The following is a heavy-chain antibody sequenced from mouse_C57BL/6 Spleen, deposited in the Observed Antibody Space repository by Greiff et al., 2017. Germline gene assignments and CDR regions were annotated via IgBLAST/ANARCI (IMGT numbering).Heavy chain of an antibody. CDR2: IYPGSGST. CDR3: ARWGHYPNWGFAY. J-gene: IGHJ3*01. CDR1: GYTFTSYW. V-gene: IGHV1-55*01. Sequence: QVQLQQPGAELVKPGASVKMSCKASGYTFTSYWITWVKQRPGQGLEWIGDIYPGSGSTNYNEKFKSKATLPVDTSSSTAYMQLSSLTSEDSAVYYCARWGHYPNWGFAYWGQGTLVTVSA. D-gene: IGHD4-1*01.